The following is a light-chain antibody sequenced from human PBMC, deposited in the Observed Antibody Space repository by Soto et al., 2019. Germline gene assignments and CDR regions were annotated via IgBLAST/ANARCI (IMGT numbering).Light chain of an antibody. CDR1: QSVSSN. CDR2: GAS. Sequence: DIMMTQSPATLSVSPGERATLSCRASQSVSSNLAWYQQKPGQAPRLLIYGASTRATGIPARFGGSGSGTEFTLTISSLQSEDFAVYYCQQYNNWPPITFGQGTRLEIK. J-gene: IGKJ5*01. V-gene: IGKV3-15*01. CDR3: QQYNNWPPIT.